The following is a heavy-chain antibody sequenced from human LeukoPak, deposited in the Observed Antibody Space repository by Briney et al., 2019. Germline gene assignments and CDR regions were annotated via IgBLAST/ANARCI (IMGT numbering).Heavy chain of an antibody. CDR2: INPSGGST. D-gene: IGHD3-3*01. J-gene: IGHJ4*02. CDR3: ARGAITIFGVAHDF. V-gene: IGHV1-46*01. CDR1: GYTFTSYY. Sequence: ASVKVSCKASGYTFTSYYMHWVRQAPGQGLEWMGIINPSGGSTSYAQKFQGRVTMTRDTSISTAYMELSRLTSDDTAVYYCARGAITIFGVAHDFWGQGTLVTVSS.